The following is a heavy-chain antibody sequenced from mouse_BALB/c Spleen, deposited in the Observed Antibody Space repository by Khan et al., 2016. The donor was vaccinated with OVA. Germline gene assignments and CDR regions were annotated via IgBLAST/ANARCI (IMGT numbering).Heavy chain of an antibody. CDR2: ISSGGSYT. CDR1: GITFSRYS. V-gene: IGHV5-9-3*01. CDR3: AIHEDYYGSRPYFDY. J-gene: IGHJ2*01. D-gene: IGHD1-1*01. Sequence: EVELVESGGGLVKPGGSLKLSCVASGITFSRYSMSWVRQTPEKRLEWVASISSGGSYTYYPDSVKGRFTLSRDNAEKPLYLQMRSLRSEYTAIYYCAIHEDYYGSRPYFDYWGPGTTLTVSS.